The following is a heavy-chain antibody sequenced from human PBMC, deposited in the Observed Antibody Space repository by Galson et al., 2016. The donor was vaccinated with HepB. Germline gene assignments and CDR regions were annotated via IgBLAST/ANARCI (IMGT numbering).Heavy chain of an antibody. J-gene: IGHJ6*02. CDR3: AKEGTIFGVVPYGMDV. D-gene: IGHD3-3*01. Sequence: YLRLSCAASRFTFSSYAMSWVRQAPGKGLEWDSVTSGSGGSTYYADSVQGRFTIFRDNSKNTLNLQMNSLRAEDTAVYYCAKEGTIFGVVPYGMDVWGQGTKVIVSS. CDR1: RFTFSSYA. V-gene: IGHV3-23*01. CDR2: TSGSGGST.